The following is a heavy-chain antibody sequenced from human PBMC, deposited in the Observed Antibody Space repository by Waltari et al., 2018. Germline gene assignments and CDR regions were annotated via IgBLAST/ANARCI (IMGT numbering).Heavy chain of an antibody. D-gene: IGHD1-26*01. CDR1: GDSISNNFYY. Sequence: QLQLQESGPGLVKPSETLSLTCSVSGDSISNNFYYWAWIRQTPGKGLEWIGAIYYTGTTYYNPSLKCRVTISVDTSKSHFSLKLTSVTAADTAIYFCASSRNSGSCYSYYMDVWGKGTTVTISS. J-gene: IGHJ6*03. CDR3: ASSRNSGSCYSYYMDV. CDR2: IYYTGTT. V-gene: IGHV4-39*07.